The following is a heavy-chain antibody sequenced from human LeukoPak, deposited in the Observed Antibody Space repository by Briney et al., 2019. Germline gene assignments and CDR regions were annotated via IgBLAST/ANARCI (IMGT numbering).Heavy chain of an antibody. D-gene: IGHD2-2*01. CDR2: ISSNGGST. Sequence: GGSLRLSCAASGFTFSSYAMHWVRQAPGKGLEYVSAISSNGGSTYYANSVKGRFTISRDNSKNTLYLQMGSLRAEDMAVYYCARVVRNDIVAVPAAHVGGYYYYYMDVWGKGTTVTVSS. J-gene: IGHJ6*03. CDR1: GFTFSSYA. CDR3: ARVVRNDIVAVPAAHVGGYYYYYMDV. V-gene: IGHV3-64*01.